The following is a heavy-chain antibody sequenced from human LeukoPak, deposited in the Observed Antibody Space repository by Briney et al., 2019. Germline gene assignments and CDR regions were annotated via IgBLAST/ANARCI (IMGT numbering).Heavy chain of an antibody. CDR3: TRVYYDILTGYYPPGY. CDR2: IRSKAYGGTT. D-gene: IGHD3-9*01. V-gene: IGHV3-49*05. Sequence: KPGGSLRLSCTASGFTSGDYAMSWFRQAPGKGLEWVGFIRSKAYGGTTEYAASVKGRFTISRDDSKSIAYLQMNSLKTEDTAVYYCTRVYYDILTGYYPPGYWGQGTLVTVSS. J-gene: IGHJ4*02. CDR1: GFTSGDYA.